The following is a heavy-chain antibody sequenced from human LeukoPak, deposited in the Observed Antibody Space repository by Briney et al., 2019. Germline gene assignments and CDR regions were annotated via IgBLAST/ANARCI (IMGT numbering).Heavy chain of an antibody. CDR2: ISRTGNSI. V-gene: IGHV3-48*03. D-gene: IGHD6-13*01. Sequence: PGGSLRLSCAASGLTLTSYEMNWVRLAPGKGLEWISYISRTGNSIYYADSVKGRFTVSRDSAKNSPYLQMNSLRAEDTAVYYCARGPYSSNWYVDYWGQGTLVTVAS. CDR3: ARGPYSSNWYVDY. J-gene: IGHJ4*02. CDR1: GLTLTSYE.